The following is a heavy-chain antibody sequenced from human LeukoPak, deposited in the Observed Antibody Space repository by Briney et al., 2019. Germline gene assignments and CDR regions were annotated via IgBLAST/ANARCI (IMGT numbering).Heavy chain of an antibody. CDR2: IKSKTDGGTT. CDR1: GYTFSLYE. CDR3: TTVYMITFGGVIVTGDYGMDV. Sequence: GGSLRLSCAASGYTFSLYEMTWVRQAPGKGLEWVGRIKSKTDGGTTDYAAPVKGRFTISRDDSKNTLYLQMNSLKTEDTAVYYCTTVYMITFGGVIVTGDYGMDVWGQGTTVTVSS. D-gene: IGHD3-16*02. V-gene: IGHV3-15*01. J-gene: IGHJ6*02.